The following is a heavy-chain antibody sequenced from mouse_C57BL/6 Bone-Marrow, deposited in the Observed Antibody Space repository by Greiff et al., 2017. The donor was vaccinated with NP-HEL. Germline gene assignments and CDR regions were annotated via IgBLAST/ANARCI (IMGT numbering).Heavy chain of an antibody. J-gene: IGHJ3*01. D-gene: IGHD1-1*01. Sequence: EVQLVESGGGLVKPGGSLKLSCAASGFTFSSYAMSWVRQTPEKRLEWVATISDGGSYTYYPDNVKGRFTISRDNAKNNLYLQMSHLKSEDTAMYYCARDPDITTVVATPAYWGQGTLVTVSA. CDR3: ARDPDITTVVATPAY. CDR2: ISDGGSYT. CDR1: GFTFSSYA. V-gene: IGHV5-4*01.